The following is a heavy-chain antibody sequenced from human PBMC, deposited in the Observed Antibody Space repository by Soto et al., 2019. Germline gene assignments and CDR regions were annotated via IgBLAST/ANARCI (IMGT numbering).Heavy chain of an antibody. CDR3: AGMPYTSGLRFDP. V-gene: IGHV4-30-2*01. D-gene: IGHD6-19*01. CDR2: IYQSGVT. J-gene: IGHJ5*02. CDR1: GDSYSISTFS. Sequence: SETLSLTCNMSGDSYSISTFSWSWIRQPPGKALQWIGFIYQSGVTSYNPSLASRVSISLDRSNNQCSLKLKSVTAADTAVYFCAGMPYTSGLRFDPWGPGTLVTVSA.